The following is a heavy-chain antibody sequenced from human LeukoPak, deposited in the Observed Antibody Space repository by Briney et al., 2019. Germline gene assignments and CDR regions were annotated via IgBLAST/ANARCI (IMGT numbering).Heavy chain of an antibody. D-gene: IGHD4-17*01. J-gene: IGHJ6*02. CDR3: AKAADNDYCDMGHCMDV. CDR1: GFTLSSYA. CDR2: ISGSGGST. V-gene: IGHV3-23*01. Sequence: GGSLRLSCAASGFTLSSYAMSWVRQAPGKGLEWVSAISGSGGSTYYADSVKGRFTISRDNSKNTLYLQMNSLRAEDTAVYYCAKAADNDYCDMGHCMDVIDQGTKVT.